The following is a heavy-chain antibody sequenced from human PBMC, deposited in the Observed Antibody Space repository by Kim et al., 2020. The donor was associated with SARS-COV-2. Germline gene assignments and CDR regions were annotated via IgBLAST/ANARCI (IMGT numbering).Heavy chain of an antibody. CDR2: IKGRDDST. D-gene: IGHD5-12*01. J-gene: IGHJ4*02. CDR1: GFNFGTFD. V-gene: IGHV3-23*01. CDR3: VKGAWLDY. Sequence: GGSLRLSCVASGFNFGTFDMSWVRQAPGKGLKWVSVIKGRDDSTYYAESVKGRFTVSRDSARNTVYLQMNSLRSDDTAIYYCVKGAWLDYWGAGTLVNVS.